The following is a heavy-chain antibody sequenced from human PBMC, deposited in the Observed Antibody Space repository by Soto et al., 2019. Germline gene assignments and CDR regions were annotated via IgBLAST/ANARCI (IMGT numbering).Heavy chain of an antibody. V-gene: IGHV3-23*01. CDR3: ANTKGSGYCSGGSCYSTDV. J-gene: IGHJ6*03. D-gene: IGHD2-15*01. Sequence: SLRLSCAASGFTFSSYAMSWVRQAPGKGLEWVSAISGSGGSTYYADSVKGRFTISRDNSKNTLYLQMNSLRAEDTAVYYCANTKGSGYCSGGSCYSTDVWGKGTTVTVSS. CDR2: ISGSGGST. CDR1: GFTFSSYA.